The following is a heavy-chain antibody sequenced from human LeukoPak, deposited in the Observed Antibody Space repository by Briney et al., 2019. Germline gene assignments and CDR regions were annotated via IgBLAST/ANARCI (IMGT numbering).Heavy chain of an antibody. CDR1: GFTFSSYA. V-gene: IGHV3-23*01. CDR3: SKKGQNEDYGKPD. CDR2: ISGSGGST. J-gene: IGHJ4*02. Sequence: GGSLRLSCAASGFTFSSYAMSWVRQAPGKGLEWVSAISGSGGSTYYADSVKGRFTISRDNSKNTLYLQMNSLRAEDTAVYYCSKKGQNEDYGKPDWGQGTPVTVSS. D-gene: IGHD4-17*01.